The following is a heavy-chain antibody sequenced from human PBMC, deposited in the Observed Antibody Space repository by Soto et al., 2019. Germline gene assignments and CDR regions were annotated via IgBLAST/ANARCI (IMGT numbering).Heavy chain of an antibody. D-gene: IGHD3-3*01. Sequence: PSETLSLTCTVSGGSISSYYWSWIRQPPGKGLEWIGYIYYSGSTNYNPFLKSRVTISVDTSKNQFSLKLSSVTAADTAVYYCAREIPVYDFPGWFDPWGQGTLVTVSS. CDR2: IYYSGST. J-gene: IGHJ5*02. CDR3: AREIPVYDFPGWFDP. CDR1: GGSISSYY. V-gene: IGHV4-59*01.